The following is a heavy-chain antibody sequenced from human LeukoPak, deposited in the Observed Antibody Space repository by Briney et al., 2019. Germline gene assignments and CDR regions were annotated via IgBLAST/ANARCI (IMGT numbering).Heavy chain of an antibody. J-gene: IGHJ3*02. CDR1: GGSISSHY. D-gene: IGHD3-9*01. CDR3: ASYFFDQSKALDI. CDR2: IYYTGNT. Sequence: PSETLSLTCTLSGGSISSHYWSWIRQPPGKGLEWIGYIYYTGNTNCSPSLKSRVTISIDTAKNQFSLKLSSVTAADTAVYYCASYFFDQSKALDIWGQGTMVTVSA. V-gene: IGHV4-59*11.